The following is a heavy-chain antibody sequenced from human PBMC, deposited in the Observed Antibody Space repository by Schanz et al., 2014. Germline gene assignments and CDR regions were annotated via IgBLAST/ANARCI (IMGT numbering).Heavy chain of an antibody. CDR1: GYTFTSYG. CDR2: ISAYNGDT. Sequence: QVQLVQSGVEVKKPGASVKVSCKASGYTFTSYGINWVRQAPGQGLEWMGWISAYNGDTNYAQKVQGRVTLTTDTSANTAYMELTRLRSDDTAVYFCGRGPPFVLAEAIAYWGQGTLVTVSS. D-gene: IGHD2-8*01. J-gene: IGHJ4*02. CDR3: GRGPPFVLAEAIAY. V-gene: IGHV1-18*04.